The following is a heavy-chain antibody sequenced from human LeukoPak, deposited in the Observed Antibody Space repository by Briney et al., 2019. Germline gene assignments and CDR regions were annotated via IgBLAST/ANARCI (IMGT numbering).Heavy chain of an antibody. CDR3: ARLTSGIVVVVAATPDNWFDP. CDR2: ISAYNGNT. D-gene: IGHD2-15*01. V-gene: IGHV1-18*01. Sequence: ASVKVSCKASGGTFSSYAISWVRQAPGQGLEWMGWISAYNGNTNYAQKLQGRVTMTTDTSTSTAYMELRSLRSDDTAVYYCARLTSGIVVVVAATPDNWFDPWGQGTLVTVSS. CDR1: GGTFSSYA. J-gene: IGHJ5*02.